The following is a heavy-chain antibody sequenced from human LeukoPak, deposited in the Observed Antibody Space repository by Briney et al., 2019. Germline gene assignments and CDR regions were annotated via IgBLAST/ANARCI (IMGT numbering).Heavy chain of an antibody. V-gene: IGHV3-66*01. J-gene: IGHJ6*02. CDR1: GFTFSSYW. CDR2: IYSGGTT. Sequence: PGGSLRLSCAASGFTFSSYWMSWVRQAPGKGQEWVSVIYSGGTTYYADSVKGRFTISKDNSKNTLYLQMNSLRAEDTAVYYCARDLYVDIVAPSGMDVWGQGTTVTVSS. CDR3: ARDLYVDIVAPSGMDV. D-gene: IGHD5-12*01.